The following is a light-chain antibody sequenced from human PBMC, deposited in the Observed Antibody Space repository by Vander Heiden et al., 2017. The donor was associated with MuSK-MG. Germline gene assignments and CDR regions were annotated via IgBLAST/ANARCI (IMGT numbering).Light chain of an antibody. V-gene: IGKV1-5*03. Sequence: DIQMTQSPSTLSASVGDRVTITCRASQSINSWLAWYQQKPGKAPKLLIYKASSLESGVPSRFSGSGSGTEFTLTISSLQPDDFATYYCQQYNGYPRTFGQGTKVEIK. CDR3: QQYNGYPRT. CDR1: QSINSW. CDR2: KAS. J-gene: IGKJ1*01.